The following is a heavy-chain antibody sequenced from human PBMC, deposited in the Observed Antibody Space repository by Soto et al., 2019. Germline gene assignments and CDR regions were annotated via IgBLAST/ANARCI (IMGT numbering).Heavy chain of an antibody. CDR1: GFSLSTSGVG. J-gene: IGHJ3*02. CDR3: AHRPPWLLLTDAFDI. V-gene: IGHV2-5*02. CDR2: IYWDDDK. Sequence: QITLKESGPTLVKPTQTLTLTCTFSGFSLSTSGVGVGWIRQPPGKALEGLALIYWDDDKRYSPSLKSRLTITKATSKNQVVLTMTNMDPVDTATYYCAHRPPWLLLTDAFDIWGQGTMVTVSS. D-gene: IGHD3-22*01.